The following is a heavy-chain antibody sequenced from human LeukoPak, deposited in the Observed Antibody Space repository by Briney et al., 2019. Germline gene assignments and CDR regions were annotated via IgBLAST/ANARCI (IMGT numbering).Heavy chain of an antibody. CDR1: GFTFRSFA. Sequence: GRSLRLSCAASGFTFRSFAMHWVRQAPDKGLEWVAIIWYDGTNKYYADSVKGRFTISRDNSKNTLYLQMNSLGAEDTAVYYCGKDHHDFWSGYLDYWGQGTLVTVSS. J-gene: IGHJ4*02. V-gene: IGHV3-33*06. D-gene: IGHD3-3*01. CDR2: IWYDGTNK. CDR3: GKDHHDFWSGYLDY.